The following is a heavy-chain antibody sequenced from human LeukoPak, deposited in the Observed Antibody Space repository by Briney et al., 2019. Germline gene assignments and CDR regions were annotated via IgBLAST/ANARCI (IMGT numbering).Heavy chain of an antibody. CDR1: GYTFTGYY. D-gene: IGHD2-2*03. V-gene: IGHV1-2*02. Sequence: ASVKVSCKASGYTFTGYYMHWVRQAPGQGLEWMGWINPNSGGTNYAQKFQGRVTMTRDTSISTAYMELSSLRSEDTAVYYCATPQIGYCSSTSCSHAYAFDIWGQGTMVTVSS. CDR3: ATPQIGYCSSTSCSHAYAFDI. CDR2: INPNSGGT. J-gene: IGHJ3*02.